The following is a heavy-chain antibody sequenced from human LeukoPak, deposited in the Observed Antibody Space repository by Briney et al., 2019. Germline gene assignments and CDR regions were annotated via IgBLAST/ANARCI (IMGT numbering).Heavy chain of an antibody. J-gene: IGHJ4*02. V-gene: IGHV3-30-3*01. CDR1: GFTFSLYA. CDR3: ARTGYYYDSSGYYPSPDY. CDR2: ISFDGSKK. D-gene: IGHD3-22*01. Sequence: GRSLRLSCAASGFTFSLYAMHWVRQAPGKGLEWVAVISFDGSKKYYADSVKGRFTISRDNSKNTLYLQVSSLRAEDTAVYYCARTGYYYDSSGYYPSPDYWGQGTLVTVSS.